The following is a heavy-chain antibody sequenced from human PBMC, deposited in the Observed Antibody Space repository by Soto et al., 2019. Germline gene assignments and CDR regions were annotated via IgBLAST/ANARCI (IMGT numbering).Heavy chain of an antibody. D-gene: IGHD5-12*01. V-gene: IGHV4-59*08. CDR2: IYYSGST. CDR3: ARHNVNIVGVDY. CDR1: GGSISSYY. Sequence: SETLSLTCTVSGGSISSYYWSWIRQPPGKGLEWIGYIYYSGSTNYNPSLKSRVTISVDTSKNQFSLKLSSVTAADTAVYYCARHNVNIVGVDYWGQGTLVTVSS. J-gene: IGHJ4*02.